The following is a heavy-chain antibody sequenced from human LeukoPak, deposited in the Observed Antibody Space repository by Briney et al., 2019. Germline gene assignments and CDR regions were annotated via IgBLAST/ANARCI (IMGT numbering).Heavy chain of an antibody. D-gene: IGHD2-21*02. CDR3: ARDRAPYCGGDCSDAFDI. CDR1: GFTFSSYA. V-gene: IGHV3-21*01. J-gene: IGHJ3*02. CDR2: ITTSSNYI. Sequence: GGSLRLSCAASGFTFSSYAMSWVRQAPGKGLEWVSSITTSSNYIYYADSVKGRFTISRDNAKNSLYLQMNSLRAEDTAVYYCARDRAPYCGGDCSDAFDIWGQGTMVTVSS.